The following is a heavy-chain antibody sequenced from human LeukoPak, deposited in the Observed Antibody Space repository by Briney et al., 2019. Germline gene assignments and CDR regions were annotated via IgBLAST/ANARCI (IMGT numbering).Heavy chain of an antibody. D-gene: IGHD4-4*01. CDR1: GYTLTELS. Sequence: ASVKVSCKVSGYTLTELSMHWVRQAPGKGLEWMGGFDPEDGETIYAQKFQGRVTMTEDTSTDTAYMELSSPRSEDTAVYYCATALKVTLAYYYYGMDVWGQGTTVTVSS. CDR3: ATALKVTLAYYYYGMDV. J-gene: IGHJ6*02. V-gene: IGHV1-24*01. CDR2: FDPEDGET.